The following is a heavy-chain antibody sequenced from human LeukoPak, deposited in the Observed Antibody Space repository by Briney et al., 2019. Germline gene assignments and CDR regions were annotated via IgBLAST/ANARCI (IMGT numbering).Heavy chain of an antibody. CDR3: ASGGGRSWFDP. D-gene: IGHD3-16*01. CDR2: MQPSSGAT. V-gene: IGHV1-2*02. Sequence: GASVKVSCKASGYTFTAYNIHWVRQAPGQGLEWMGWMQPSSGATNYAQKFQGRVTMTGDTSIRTAYMELSRLTSDDPAFYCCASGGGRSWFDPWGRGTLVTVSS. J-gene: IGHJ5*02. CDR1: GYTFTAYN.